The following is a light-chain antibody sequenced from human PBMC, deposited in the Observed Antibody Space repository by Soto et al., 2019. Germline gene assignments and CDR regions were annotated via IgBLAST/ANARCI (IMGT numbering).Light chain of an antibody. J-gene: IGKJ4*01. CDR2: DAS. Sequence: EIVLAQSPVSLALSPGERATLSCRASQSVSSYLAWYQQKPGQAPRLLIYDASNRATGIPARFSGSGSGTDFTLTISSLEPEDFAVYYCQKRSNWPPTFGGGTKVDIK. CDR3: QKRSNWPPT. CDR1: QSVSSY. V-gene: IGKV3-11*01.